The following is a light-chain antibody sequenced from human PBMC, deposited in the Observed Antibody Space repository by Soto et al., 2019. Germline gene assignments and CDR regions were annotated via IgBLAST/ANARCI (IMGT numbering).Light chain of an antibody. CDR1: QSVTNNY. CDR2: DTS. V-gene: IGKV3-20*01. CDR3: QQYGSLPYT. J-gene: IGKJ2*01. Sequence: EVFLSKSPGPLFLSPGEGATPPCGPSQSVTNNYFAWYKQTPGQAPRLLIYDTSRRATGIPDRFSGSGFGTDFTLTISRLEPEDFAVYHCQQYGSLPYTFGQGTKVDI.